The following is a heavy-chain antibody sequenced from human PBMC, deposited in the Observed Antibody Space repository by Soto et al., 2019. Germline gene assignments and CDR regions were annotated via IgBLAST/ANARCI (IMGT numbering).Heavy chain of an antibody. CDR1: GFTFSSYA. Sequence: EVQLLESGGGLVQPGGSLRLSCAASGFTFSSYAMSWVRQAPGKGLEWVSAISGSGGSTYYADSVKGRFTISRDNSKNTLYLQMNSLRAEDTAVYYCATLHIVVVVAATPSGYWGQGTLVTVSS. J-gene: IGHJ4*02. CDR2: ISGSGGST. CDR3: ATLHIVVVVAATPSGY. V-gene: IGHV3-23*01. D-gene: IGHD2-15*01.